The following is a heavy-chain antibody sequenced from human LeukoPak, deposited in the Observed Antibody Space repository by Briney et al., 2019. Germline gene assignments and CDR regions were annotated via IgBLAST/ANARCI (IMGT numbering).Heavy chain of an antibody. J-gene: IGHJ4*02. CDR3: ARGGDIVVVPAAAADY. V-gene: IGHV3-30-3*01. CDR2: ISYDGSNK. Sequence: GGSLRLSCAASGFTFSSYAMHWVRQAPGKGLEWVAVISYDGSNKYYADSVKGRFTISRDNAKNSLYLQMNSLRAEDTAVYYCARGGDIVVVPAAAADYWGQGTLVTVSS. CDR1: GFTFSSYA. D-gene: IGHD2-2*01.